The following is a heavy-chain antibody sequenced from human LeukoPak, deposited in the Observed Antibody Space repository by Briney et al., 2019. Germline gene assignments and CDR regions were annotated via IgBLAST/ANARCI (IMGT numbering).Heavy chain of an antibody. V-gene: IGHV1-69*13. D-gene: IGHD5-12*01. CDR3: ARTPPSGNSGYDWEFYYMDV. J-gene: IGHJ6*03. Sequence: GASVKVSCKASGGTFSSYAISWVRQAPGQGLEWMGGIIPIFGTANYAQKFQGRGTITADESTSTAYMELSSLRSEDTAVYYCARTPPSGNSGYDWEFYYMDVWGKGTTVTISS. CDR1: GGTFSSYA. CDR2: IIPIFGTA.